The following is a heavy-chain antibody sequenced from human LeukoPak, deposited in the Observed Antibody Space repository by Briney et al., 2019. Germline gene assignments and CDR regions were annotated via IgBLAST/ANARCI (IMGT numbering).Heavy chain of an antibody. CDR1: GVSISSYY. Sequence: SETLSLTCTVSGVSISSYYWSWIRQPPGKGLEWIGYIYYSGSTNYNPSLKSRVTISVDTSKNQFSLKLSSVTAADTAVYYCARFLSRIVGATSWFDPWGQGTLVTVSS. CDR3: ARFLSRIVGATSWFDP. V-gene: IGHV4-59*01. D-gene: IGHD1-26*01. J-gene: IGHJ5*02. CDR2: IYYSGST.